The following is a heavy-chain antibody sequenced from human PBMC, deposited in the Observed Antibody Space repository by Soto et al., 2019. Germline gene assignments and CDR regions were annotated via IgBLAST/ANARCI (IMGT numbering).Heavy chain of an antibody. D-gene: IGHD4-17*01. J-gene: IGHJ5*02. Sequence: KTSETLSLPCPVSGCSISSGGYYWSWIRQHPGKGLEWIGYIYYSGSTYYNPSPKSRVTISVDTSKNQFSLKLSSVTAADTAVYYCAQSYGDYVGNWFDPWGQGTLVTVSS. V-gene: IGHV4-31*03. CDR1: GCSISSGGYY. CDR2: IYYSGST. CDR3: AQSYGDYVGNWFDP.